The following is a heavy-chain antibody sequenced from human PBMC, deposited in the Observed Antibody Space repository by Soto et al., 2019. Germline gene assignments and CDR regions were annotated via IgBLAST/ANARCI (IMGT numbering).Heavy chain of an antibody. V-gene: IGHV3-74*01. Sequence: GSLRLSCAASGFTFSSYAMSWVRQAPGKGLVWISRINNDGTSTNYADSVKGRFTVSRDNAKKTMSLQMNSLRAEDTAVYYCASWRGGYTYGLDHWGQGTPVTVSS. CDR1: GFTFSSYA. D-gene: IGHD5-18*01. CDR3: ASWRGGYTYGLDH. CDR2: INNDGTST. J-gene: IGHJ4*02.